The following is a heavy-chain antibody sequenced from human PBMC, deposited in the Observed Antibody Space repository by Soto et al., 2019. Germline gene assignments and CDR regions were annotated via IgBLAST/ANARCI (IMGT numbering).Heavy chain of an antibody. J-gene: IGHJ5*02. V-gene: IGHV1-69*12. CDR2: IIPIFGTA. CDR3: AWSLRIESWSAP. CDR1: GGTFSSYA. Sequence: QVQLVQSGAEVKKPGSSVKVSCKASGGTFSSYAISWVRQAPGQGLEWMVGIIPIFGTANYAQKFQGRVTITADESTSTGYMELSSLRSEDTAVYSCAWSLRIESWSAPWGQGTLVTVSS. D-gene: IGHD2-21*02.